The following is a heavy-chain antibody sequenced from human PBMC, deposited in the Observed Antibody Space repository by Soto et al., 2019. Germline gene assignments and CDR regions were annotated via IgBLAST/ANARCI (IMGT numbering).Heavy chain of an antibody. CDR2: IYSGGST. CDR1: GFTVSSNY. D-gene: IGHD5-12*01. J-gene: IGHJ6*02. CDR3: ASGGRSDSGYDWGVNYYYGMDV. Sequence: EVQLVESGGGLIQPGGSLRLSCAASGFTVSSNYMSWVRQAPGKGLEWVSVIYSGGSTYYADSVKGRFTISRDNSKNTLYLQMNSLRAEDTAVYYCASGGRSDSGYDWGVNYYYGMDVWGQGTTVTVSS. V-gene: IGHV3-53*01.